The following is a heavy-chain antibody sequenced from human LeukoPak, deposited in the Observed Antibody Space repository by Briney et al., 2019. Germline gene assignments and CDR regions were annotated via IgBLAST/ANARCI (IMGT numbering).Heavy chain of an antibody. Sequence: GGSLRLSCAASGFTFSNYAMNWVRQAPGKGLEWVSLIYTDGSTYYADSVKGRFTISRDNSKNTLYLQMNSLRAGDTAVYYCARSPHYFYGMDVWGQGTTVTVSS. V-gene: IGHV3-66*01. J-gene: IGHJ6*02. CDR1: GFTFSNYA. CDR3: ARSPHYFYGMDV. CDR2: IYTDGST.